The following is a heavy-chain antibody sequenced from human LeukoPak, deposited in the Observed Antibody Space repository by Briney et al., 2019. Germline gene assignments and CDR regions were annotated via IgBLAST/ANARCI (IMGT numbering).Heavy chain of an antibody. D-gene: IGHD3-10*01. J-gene: IGHJ6*03. CDR2: IYSSGST. Sequence: GGSLRLSCVASGFTVSSNYMSWVRQAPGKGLEWVSVIYSSGSTYYADSVKGRFTISRDNSRNTLYLQMNSLRAEDTAVYYCASGSGSYRTPYYYMDVWGTGTTVTVSS. V-gene: IGHV3-53*01. CDR1: GFTVSSNY. CDR3: ASGSGSYRTPYYYMDV.